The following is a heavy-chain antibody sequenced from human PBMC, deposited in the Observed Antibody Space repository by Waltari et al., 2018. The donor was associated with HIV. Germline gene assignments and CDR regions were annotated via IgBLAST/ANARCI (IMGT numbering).Heavy chain of an antibody. CDR2: IFSNDEK. CDR1: GFSLSNGRMG. J-gene: IGHJ6*02. D-gene: IGHD3-9*01. Sequence: QVTLKESGPVLVKPTETLTLTCIVSGFSLSNGRMGVSWIRKPPGKALEWLAHIFSNDEKSYSTSLKSTLTLSKDTSKSQVVLTMTNMDTVDTATYYCARIELSYDILTGDYYYYYGMDVWGQGTTVTVSS. V-gene: IGHV2-26*01. CDR3: ARIELSYDILTGDYYYYYGMDV.